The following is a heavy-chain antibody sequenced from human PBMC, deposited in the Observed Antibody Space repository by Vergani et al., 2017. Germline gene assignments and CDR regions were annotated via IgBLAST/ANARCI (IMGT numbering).Heavy chain of an antibody. Sequence: QVQLVQSGAEVKKPGASVKVSCKASGYTFTGYYMHWVRQAPGQGLEWMGWINPNSGGTNYAQKFQGRVTMTRDTSISTAYMELSRLRSDDTAVYYCARDKMGVVVPAAPTPYYYMDVWGKGTTVTVSS. V-gene: IGHV1-2*02. CDR3: ARDKMGVVVPAAPTPYYYMDV. J-gene: IGHJ6*03. CDR1: GYTFTGYY. D-gene: IGHD2-2*01. CDR2: INPNSGGT.